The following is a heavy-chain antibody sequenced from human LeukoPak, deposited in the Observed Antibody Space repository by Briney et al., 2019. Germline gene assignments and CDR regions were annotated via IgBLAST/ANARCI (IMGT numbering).Heavy chain of an antibody. CDR2: IYYSGST. Sequence: SETLSLTCTVSGGSISNINYYWGWIRQPPGKGLEWIGNIYYSGSTYYNPSLKSRVTLSVDTSKNQFSLKLSSVTAADTAVYYCARTDDSWPCYGMDVWGQGTTVTVSS. CDR3: ARTDDSWPCYGMDV. CDR1: GGSISNINYY. J-gene: IGHJ6*02. D-gene: IGHD1-1*01. V-gene: IGHV4-39*07.